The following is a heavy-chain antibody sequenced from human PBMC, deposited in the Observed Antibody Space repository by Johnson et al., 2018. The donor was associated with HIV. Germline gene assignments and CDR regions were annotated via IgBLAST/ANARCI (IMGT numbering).Heavy chain of an antibody. D-gene: IGHD2-21*01. CDR3: AKDSCVGPYCGGSSSAFDI. CDR1: GFTFDDYA. CDR2: ISWNSGSI. V-gene: IGHV3-9*01. Sequence: VQLVESGGGLVQPGRSLRLSCAASGFTFDDYAMHWVRQAPGKGLEWVSGISWNSGSIGYADSVKGRFTISRDNAQNSLYLQMNSLRAEDTALYYCAKDSCVGPYCGGSSSAFDIWGQGTMVTVSS. J-gene: IGHJ3*02.